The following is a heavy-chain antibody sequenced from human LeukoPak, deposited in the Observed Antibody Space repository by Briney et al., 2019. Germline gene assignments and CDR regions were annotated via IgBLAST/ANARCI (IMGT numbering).Heavy chain of an antibody. CDR3: ARAPSSSWDVYYFDY. J-gene: IGHJ4*02. D-gene: IGHD6-13*01. Sequence: GGSLRLSCAASGFTFSTYSMNWVRQAPGKGLEWVSYISSSSSTIYYADSVKGRFTISRDNAKNSLYLQMNSLRAEDTAVYYCARAPSSSWDVYYFDYWGQGTLVTVSS. CDR1: GFTFSTYS. V-gene: IGHV3-48*01. CDR2: ISSSSSTI.